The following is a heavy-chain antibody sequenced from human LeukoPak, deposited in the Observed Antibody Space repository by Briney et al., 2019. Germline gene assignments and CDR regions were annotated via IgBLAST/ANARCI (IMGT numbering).Heavy chain of an antibody. Sequence: PGGSLRLSCAVSGATFSTFWKHLVRQVPGKGPAWVSRTNPDGSRVDYADSVKGRFTISRDNARDTLYLQMNSLRVEDTAMYYCAFDFGGYSDTWGQGTLVTVSS. CDR1: GATFSTFW. CDR2: TNPDGSRV. CDR3: AFDFGGYSDT. D-gene: IGHD3-10*01. J-gene: IGHJ5*02. V-gene: IGHV3-74*01.